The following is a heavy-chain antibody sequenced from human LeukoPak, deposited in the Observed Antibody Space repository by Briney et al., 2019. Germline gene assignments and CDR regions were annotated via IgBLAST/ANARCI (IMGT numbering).Heavy chain of an antibody. D-gene: IGHD3-9*01. CDR1: GFTVSSNY. CDR3: AKEDYDILTGYGGDAFDI. CDR2: IYSGGST. V-gene: IGHV3-53*01. Sequence: GGSLRLSCAASGFTVSSNYMSWVRQAPGKGLEWVSVIYSGGSTYYADSVKGRFTISRDNSKNTLYLQMNSLRAEDTAVYYCAKEDYDILTGYGGDAFDIWGQGTMVTVSS. J-gene: IGHJ3*02.